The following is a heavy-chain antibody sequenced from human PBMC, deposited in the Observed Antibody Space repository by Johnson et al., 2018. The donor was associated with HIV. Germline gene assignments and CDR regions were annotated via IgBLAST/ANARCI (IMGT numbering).Heavy chain of an antibody. J-gene: IGHJ3*02. CDR1: GFTFDDYA. V-gene: IGHV3-9*01. CDR2: ISWNSGSI. Sequence: VQLVESGGGLVQPGRSLRLSCTASGFTFDDYAMHWVRLAPGKGLELVSGISWNSGSIASAASVQGRFTTSRDNAKNYRYLHVKSLRAEDTALSLRAKDNGIAGTSGDAVDIGGPGTMVTFSS. D-gene: IGHD6-13*01. CDR3: AKDNGIAGTSGDAVDI.